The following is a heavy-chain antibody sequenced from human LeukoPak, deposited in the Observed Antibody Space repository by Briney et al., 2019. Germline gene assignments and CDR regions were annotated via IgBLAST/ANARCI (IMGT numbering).Heavy chain of an antibody. D-gene: IGHD1-7*01. CDR1: GFTFSSYS. Sequence: GGSLRLSCAASGFTFSSYSMNWVRQAPGKGLECVSSNSSSSSYIYYADSVKGRFTISRDNAKNSLYLQMNSLRAEDTAVYYCAKAPHSELLLIDFWGQGTLVTVSS. CDR2: NSSSSSYI. J-gene: IGHJ4*02. CDR3: AKAPHSELLLIDF. V-gene: IGHV3-21*01.